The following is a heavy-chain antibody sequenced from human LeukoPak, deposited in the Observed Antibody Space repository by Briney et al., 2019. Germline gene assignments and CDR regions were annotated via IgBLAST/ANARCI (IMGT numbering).Heavy chain of an antibody. D-gene: IGHD3-10*01. Sequence: GGSLRLSCAASGFTFSSYGMHWVRQAPGKGLEWVAFIRYDGSNKYYADSVKGRFTISGDNSKNTLYLQMNSLRAEDTAVYYCAKDHGSGSSYAFDIWGQGTMVTVSS. CDR1: GFTFSSYG. J-gene: IGHJ3*02. CDR3: AKDHGSGSSYAFDI. V-gene: IGHV3-30*02. CDR2: IRYDGSNK.